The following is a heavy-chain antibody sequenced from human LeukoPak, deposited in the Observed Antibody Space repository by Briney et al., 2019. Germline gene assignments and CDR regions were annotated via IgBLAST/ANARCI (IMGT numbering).Heavy chain of an antibody. CDR1: GFTFSSNA. CDR2: ISSKGDST. CDR3: VKDRYVDY. Sequence: GWALRLSCAASGFTFSSNAMHWVRQAPGKGLEYVSSISSKGDSTYYADSVKGRFTISRDNSKNTLYLQMSSLRVEDTAVYYCVKDRYVDYWGQGTLVTVSS. D-gene: IGHD3-16*01. V-gene: IGHV3-64D*09. J-gene: IGHJ4*02.